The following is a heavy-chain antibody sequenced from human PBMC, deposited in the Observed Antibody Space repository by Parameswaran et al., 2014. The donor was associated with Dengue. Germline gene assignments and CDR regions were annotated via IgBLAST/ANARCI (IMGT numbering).Heavy chain of an antibody. J-gene: IGHJ4*02. D-gene: IGHD3-10*01. CDR3: ASYGSGRRVGGY. Sequence: LRLSCTVSGGSISSGGYYWSWIRQHPGKGLEWIGYIYYSGSTYYNPSLKSRVTISVDTSKNQFSLKLSSVTAADTAVYYCASYGSGRRVGGYWGQGNPGHRLL. V-gene: IGHV4-31*03. CDR2: IYYSGST. CDR1: GGSISSGGYY.